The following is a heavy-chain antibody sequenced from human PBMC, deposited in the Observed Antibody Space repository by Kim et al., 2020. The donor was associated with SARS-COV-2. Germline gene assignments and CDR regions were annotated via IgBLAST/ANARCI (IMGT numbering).Heavy chain of an antibody. Sequence: SVKVSCKASGGTFSSYAISWVRQAPGQGLEWMGGIIPIFGTANYVQKFQGRVTITADESTSTAYMELSSLRSEDTAVYYCARDQGHYGGLFDYWGQGTLVTVSS. CDR3: ARDQGHYGGLFDY. CDR1: GGTFSSYA. V-gene: IGHV1-69*13. D-gene: IGHD4-17*01. CDR2: IIPIFGTA. J-gene: IGHJ4*02.